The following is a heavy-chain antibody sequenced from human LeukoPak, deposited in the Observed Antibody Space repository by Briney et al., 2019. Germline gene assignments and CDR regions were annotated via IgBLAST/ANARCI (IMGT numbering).Heavy chain of an antibody. CDR3: ATILPVNYYMDV. Sequence: SETLSLTCFVSGGSINSSRYYWGWIRQPPGKGLEWIGSIYYSGNTYYNPSLKSRVTISVDTAKNQFSLNLSSVTAADTAVYYCATILPVNYYMDVWGKGTTVTVSS. D-gene: IGHD3-3*02. J-gene: IGHJ6*03. CDR1: GGSINSSRYY. V-gene: IGHV4-39*07. CDR2: IYYSGNT.